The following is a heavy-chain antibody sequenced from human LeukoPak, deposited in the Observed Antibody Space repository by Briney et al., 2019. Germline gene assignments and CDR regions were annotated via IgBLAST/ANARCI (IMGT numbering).Heavy chain of an antibody. J-gene: IGHJ4*02. CDR1: GGSITSSY. Sequence: PSETLSLTCNVSGGSITSSYWSWIRQPAGKGLEWIGRFYASGSSNYNPSLKSRVTMSVDTSKNQFSLNLSSVTAADTAVYYCAREGGSSRSLEKWGQGTLVTVSS. CDR2: FYASGSS. CDR3: AREGGSSRSLEK. D-gene: IGHD1-26*01. V-gene: IGHV4-4*07.